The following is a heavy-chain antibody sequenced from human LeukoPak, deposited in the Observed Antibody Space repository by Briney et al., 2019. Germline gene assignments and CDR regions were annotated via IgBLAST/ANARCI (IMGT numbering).Heavy chain of an antibody. J-gene: IGHJ4*02. D-gene: IGHD3-22*01. V-gene: IGHV3-30*02. Sequence: GGSLRLSCAASGFTFSSYGMHWVRQAQGKGLVWVAFIRYDGSNKYYADSVKGRFTISRDNSKNTLYLQMNSLRAEDTAVYYCAKDKSYYDSSGYYDYWGQGTLVTVSS. CDR2: IRYDGSNK. CDR3: AKDKSYYDSSGYYDY. CDR1: GFTFSSYG.